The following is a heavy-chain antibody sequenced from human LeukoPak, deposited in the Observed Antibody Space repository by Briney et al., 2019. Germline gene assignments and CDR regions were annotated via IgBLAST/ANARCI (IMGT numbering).Heavy chain of an antibody. CDR2: IYYSGST. CDR1: GGSISSYY. J-gene: IGHJ4*02. D-gene: IGHD3-10*01. Sequence: SETLSLTCTVSGGSISSYYWSWIRQPPGKGLEWIGYIYYSGSTNYNPSLKSRVTISVDTSKNQFSLKLSSVTAADTAVYYCAREAGTLLWFGELSRYYYFDYWGQGTLVTVSS. CDR3: AREAGTLLWFGELSRYYYFDY. V-gene: IGHV4-59*01.